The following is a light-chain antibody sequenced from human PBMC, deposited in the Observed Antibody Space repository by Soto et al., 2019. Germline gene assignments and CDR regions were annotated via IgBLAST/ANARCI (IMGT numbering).Light chain of an antibody. Sequence: QSALTQPASVSGSHGQSITISWTGTSSDVGAYKYVSWHQQHPGKAPKLMIYDVSNRPSGVSNRFSGSKSGNTASLTISGLQAEDEADYYCSAYTTSRSYIFGSATKATV. CDR1: SSDVGAYKY. CDR3: SAYTTSRSYI. CDR2: DVS. V-gene: IGLV2-14*01. J-gene: IGLJ1*01.